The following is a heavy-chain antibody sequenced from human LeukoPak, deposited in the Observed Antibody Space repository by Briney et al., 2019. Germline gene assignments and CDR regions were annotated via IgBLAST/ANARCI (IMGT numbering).Heavy chain of an antibody. D-gene: IGHD3-10*01. CDR1: RFTFDDYA. V-gene: IGHV3-9*01. CDR2: ISWNSFTI. J-gene: IGHJ4*02. Sequence: GGSLRLSCAASRFTFDDYAMHWVRQAPGKGLEWVSSISWNSFTIGYADSVKGRFTISRDNAKNSLYLQMNSLRAEDTAVYYCAREVREGRYYFDYWGQGTLVTVSS. CDR3: AREVREGRYYFDY.